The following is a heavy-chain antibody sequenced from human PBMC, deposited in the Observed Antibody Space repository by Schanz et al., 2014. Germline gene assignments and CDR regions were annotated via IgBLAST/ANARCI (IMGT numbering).Heavy chain of an antibody. Sequence: QVQLIQSGAEVKKPGASVKVSCKASGGTFSRLTFSWVRQAPGQGLEWMGRVIPILGVTHYAQKFQGRVTMTTDTSTSTSYMELTSLRFDDTAVYYCARDFSAYVGNYFDYWGQGTLVTVSS. V-gene: IGHV1-69*09. CDR1: GGTFSRLT. D-gene: IGHD5-12*01. CDR3: ARDFSAYVGNYFDY. J-gene: IGHJ4*02. CDR2: VIPILGVT.